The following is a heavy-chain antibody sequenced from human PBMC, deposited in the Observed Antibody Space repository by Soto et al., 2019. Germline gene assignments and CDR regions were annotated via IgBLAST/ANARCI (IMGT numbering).Heavy chain of an antibody. CDR1: GFSFSSNW. CDR3: ARDGEGF. CDR2: INTDGSFT. Sequence: GGSLRLSCAASGFSFSSNWMHWVRRVPGRGLVWVSRINTDGSFTEYVDSVKGRSTMSRDNAKNTLYLQMNSLRVEDTAVYYCARDGEGFWGQGTLVTVSS. D-gene: IGHD2-21*01. V-gene: IGHV3-74*03. J-gene: IGHJ4*02.